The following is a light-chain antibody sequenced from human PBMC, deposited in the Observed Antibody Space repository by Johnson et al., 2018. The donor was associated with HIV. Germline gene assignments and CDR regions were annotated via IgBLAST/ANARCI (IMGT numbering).Light chain of an antibody. CDR2: DNN. CDR3: GTWDSSLSAPGYV. J-gene: IGLJ1*01. CDR1: SYNIGNNY. V-gene: IGLV1-51*01. Sequence: QSVLTQPPSVSAAPGQKVTISCSGSSYNIGNNYVSWYQQLPGTAPKLIIYDNNKRPSGIPDRFSGSKSGTSATLGITGLQTGDEADYYCGTWDSSLSAPGYVFGTGTKVTVL.